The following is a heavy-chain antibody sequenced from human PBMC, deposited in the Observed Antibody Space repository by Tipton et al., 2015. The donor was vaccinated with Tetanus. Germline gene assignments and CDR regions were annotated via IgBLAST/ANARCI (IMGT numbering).Heavy chain of an antibody. J-gene: IGHJ4*02. Sequence: TLSLTCAVSGGSIRSSNWWSWVRQTPGKGLEWIGEIYHSGTTNYNPSLKSRVTMSVDNSKNQFSLKLNSVTAADTAVYYCARESITMLGVVSIDYWGQGTLVTVSS. CDR1: GGSIRSSNW. V-gene: IGHV4-4*02. CDR3: ARESITMLGVVSIDY. D-gene: IGHD3-3*01. CDR2: IYHSGTT.